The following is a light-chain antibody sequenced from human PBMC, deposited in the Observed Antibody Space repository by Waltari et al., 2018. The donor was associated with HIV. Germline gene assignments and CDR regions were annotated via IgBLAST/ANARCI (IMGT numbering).Light chain of an antibody. J-gene: IGLJ3*02. CDR1: SSDVGGSNY. Sequence: QSALTQPASVSGSPGQSITLSCTGTSSDVGGSNYVSWYQRQPGKAPKLMIYDVNNRPSGVSNRFSGSKSGNTASLTISGLQAEDEADYYCSSYTSSSTRVFGGGTKVTVL. CDR2: DVN. V-gene: IGLV2-14*03. CDR3: SSYTSSSTRV.